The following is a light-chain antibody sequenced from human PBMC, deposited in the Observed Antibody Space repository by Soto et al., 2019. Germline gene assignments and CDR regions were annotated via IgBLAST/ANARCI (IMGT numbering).Light chain of an antibody. Sequence: QSVLTQPPSVSGAQGQRVTISFTGSSSNIGAGYDVHWYQQLPGTAPKLLIYGNSNRPSGVPDRFSGSKSGTSASLAITGLQAEDEADYYCQSYDSSRSGRVVFCGGTKVTVL. CDR2: GNS. CDR3: QSYDSSRSGRVV. CDR1: SSNIGAGYD. V-gene: IGLV1-40*01. J-gene: IGLJ2*01.